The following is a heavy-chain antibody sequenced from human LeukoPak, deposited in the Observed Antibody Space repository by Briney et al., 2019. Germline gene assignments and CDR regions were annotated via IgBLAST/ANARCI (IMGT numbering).Heavy chain of an antibody. V-gene: IGHV4-34*01. Sequence: AETLSLTCAVYGGSFSGYYWSWIRQPPGKGLEWMGEINHSGSTNYNPSLKSRVTISVDTSKNQFSLQLSSVTAADTAVYYCARGPQATYYGGNDYWGQGTLVTVSS. CDR2: INHSGST. CDR1: GGSFSGYY. J-gene: IGHJ4*02. CDR3: ARGPQATYYGGNDY. D-gene: IGHD4-23*01.